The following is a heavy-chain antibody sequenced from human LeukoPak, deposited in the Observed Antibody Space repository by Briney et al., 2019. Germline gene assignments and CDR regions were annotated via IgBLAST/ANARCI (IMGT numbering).Heavy chain of an antibody. CDR2: IYYSGST. D-gene: IGHD1-1*01. J-gene: IGHJ4*02. CDR3: ARGKGTGTHRHFDY. Sequence: SETLSLTCTVSGGSISSYYWSWIRQPPGKGLEWIGYIYYSGSTNYNPSLKSRVTISVDTSKNQFSLKLSSVTAADTAVYYCARGKGTGTHRHFDYWGQGTLVTVSS. CDR1: GGSISSYY. V-gene: IGHV4-59*01.